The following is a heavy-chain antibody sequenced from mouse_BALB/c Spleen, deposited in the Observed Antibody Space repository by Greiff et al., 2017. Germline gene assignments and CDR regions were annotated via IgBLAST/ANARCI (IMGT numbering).Heavy chain of an antibody. V-gene: IGHV1-84*02. CDR1: GFTFTDYF. D-gene: IGHD2-5*01. Sequence: VQLQQSGPELVKPGASVKISCKASGFTFTDYFINWVKQKPGQGLEWIGWIYPESGNTKYKEKFKGKATMTVDTSSITAYMQLSSLTSEDTAVYFCDRGDSNKGYFDYWGEGTTLTVSS. CDR3: DRGDSNKGYFDY. CDR2: IYPESGNT. J-gene: IGHJ2*01.